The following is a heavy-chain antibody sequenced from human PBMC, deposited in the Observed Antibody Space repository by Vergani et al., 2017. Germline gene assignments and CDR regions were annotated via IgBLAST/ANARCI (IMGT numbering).Heavy chain of an antibody. CDR1: GFTFSSYS. V-gene: IGHV3-23*04. Sequence: EVRLVESGGGLVKPGGSLRLSCAASGFTFSSYSMNWVRQAPGKGLEWVSSISSSGGSTYYADSVKGRFTISRDNSKNTLYLQMNSLRAEDTAVYYCAKDGSYSSGTDYWGQGTLVTVSS. J-gene: IGHJ4*02. CDR2: ISSSGGST. D-gene: IGHD6-19*01. CDR3: AKDGSYSSGTDY.